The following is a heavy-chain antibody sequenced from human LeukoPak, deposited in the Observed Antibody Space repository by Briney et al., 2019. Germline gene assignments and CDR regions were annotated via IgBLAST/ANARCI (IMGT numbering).Heavy chain of an antibody. V-gene: IGHV1-69*04. J-gene: IGHJ5*02. CDR1: GGTFSSYA. Sequence: GASVKVSCKASGGTFSSYAISWVRQAPGQGLEWMGRIIPILGIANYAQKFQGRVTITADKSTSTAYMELSSLRSEDTAVYYCARDPPIVVVPAAAPYNWFDPWGQGTLVTVSS. CDR3: ARDPPIVVVPAAAPYNWFDP. CDR2: IIPILGIA. D-gene: IGHD2-2*01.